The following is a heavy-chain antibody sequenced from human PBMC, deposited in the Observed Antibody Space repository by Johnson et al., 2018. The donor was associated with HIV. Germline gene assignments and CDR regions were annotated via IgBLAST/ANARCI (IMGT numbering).Heavy chain of an antibody. J-gene: IGHJ3*02. Sequence: QVQLVESGGGVVQPGRSLRLSCVASGFTFRSYGMHWVRQAPGKGLEWVAFIVYDGSKKYYADSVKGRFTISRDNSKNTLYLEMTSLRAEDTAVYYCAKGSGSGWLRDAFDIWGQGTMVTVSS. V-gene: IGHV3-30*02. CDR2: IVYDGSKK. CDR3: AKGSGSGWLRDAFDI. CDR1: GFTFRSYG. D-gene: IGHD6-19*01.